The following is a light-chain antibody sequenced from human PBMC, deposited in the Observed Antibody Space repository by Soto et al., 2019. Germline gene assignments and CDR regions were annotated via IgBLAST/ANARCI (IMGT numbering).Light chain of an antibody. CDR1: SSDVGSYNL. CDR3: YSYAGSSTF. V-gene: IGLV2-23*03. Sequence: QLVLTQPASVSGSPGQSITISCTGTSSDVGSYNLVSWYQQHPGKAPKLMIYEGSKRPSGISNRFSGSKSGNTASLTISGLHAEDEADYYCYSYAGSSTFFGTGTKLTVL. CDR2: EGS. J-gene: IGLJ1*01.